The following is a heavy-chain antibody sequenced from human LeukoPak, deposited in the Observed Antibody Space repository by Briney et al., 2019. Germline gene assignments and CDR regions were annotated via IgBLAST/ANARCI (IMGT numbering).Heavy chain of an antibody. J-gene: IGHJ3*01. CDR3: AKGKINHDGAFDL. Sequence: GSLRLSCVGSGFMFNAYAMSWVRQAPGKGLEWVSAISDSGGSTHYADSVKGRFTFSRDNFKKTLYLQMNSLRAEDTAVYYCAKGKINHDGAFDLWGQGTMVIVSS. D-gene: IGHD3-16*01. V-gene: IGHV3-23*01. CDR2: ISDSGGST. CDR1: GFMFNAYA.